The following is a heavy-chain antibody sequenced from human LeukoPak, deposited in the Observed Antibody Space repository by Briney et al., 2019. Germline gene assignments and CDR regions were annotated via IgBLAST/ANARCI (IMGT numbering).Heavy chain of an antibody. Sequence: RASVKVSCKASGYTFTSYGISWVRQAPGQGLEWMGWISAYNGNTNYAQKLQGRVTMTTDTSMSTAYMELRSLRSDDTAVYYCARVVDSGYDFPGWFDPWGQGTLVTVSS. J-gene: IGHJ5*02. CDR1: GYTFTSYG. V-gene: IGHV1-18*01. D-gene: IGHD5-12*01. CDR3: ARVVDSGYDFPGWFDP. CDR2: ISAYNGNT.